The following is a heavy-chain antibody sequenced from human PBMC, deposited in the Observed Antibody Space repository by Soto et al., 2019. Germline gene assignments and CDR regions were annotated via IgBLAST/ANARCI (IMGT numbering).Heavy chain of an antibody. CDR2: IYYNGST. D-gene: IGHD3-10*01. CDR1: GGSISSYY. Sequence: SETLSLTCTVSGGSISSYYWSWIRQPPGKGLEWIGYIYYNGSTNYNPSLKSRVTISVDTSKNQFSLKLSSVTAADTAVYYCASGLRSYYYGMDVWGQGTTVTVSS. V-gene: IGHV4-59*01. J-gene: IGHJ6*02. CDR3: ASGLRSYYYGMDV.